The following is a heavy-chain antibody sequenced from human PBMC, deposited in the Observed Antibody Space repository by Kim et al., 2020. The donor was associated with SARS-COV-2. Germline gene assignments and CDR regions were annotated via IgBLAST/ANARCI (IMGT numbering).Heavy chain of an antibody. Sequence: SETLSLTCTVSGGSISSGGYYWSWIRQHPGKGLEWIGYIYYSGSTYYNPSLKSRVTISVDTSKNQFSLKLSSVTAADTAVYYCARAGSRYCSGGSCYSGGGTTTLISPYYFDYWGQGTLVTVSS. V-gene: IGHV4-31*03. CDR3: ARAGSRYCSGGSCYSGGGTTTLISPYYFDY. D-gene: IGHD2-15*01. CDR1: GGSISSGGYY. J-gene: IGHJ4*02. CDR2: IYYSGST.